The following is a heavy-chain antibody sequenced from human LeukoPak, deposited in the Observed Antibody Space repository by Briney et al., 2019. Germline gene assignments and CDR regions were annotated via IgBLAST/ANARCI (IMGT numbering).Heavy chain of an antibody. V-gene: IGHV4-39*01. CDR2: IYYSGST. CDR1: GGSISNSSYY. Sequence: SETLSLTCTVSGGSISNSSYYWGWIRQPPGKGLEWIGSIYYSGSTYYNPSLKSRVTISVDTSKNQFSLKLSSVTAADTAVYYCARQGAFNYWGQGTLVTVSS. J-gene: IGHJ4*02. CDR3: ARQGAFNY. D-gene: IGHD3-16*01.